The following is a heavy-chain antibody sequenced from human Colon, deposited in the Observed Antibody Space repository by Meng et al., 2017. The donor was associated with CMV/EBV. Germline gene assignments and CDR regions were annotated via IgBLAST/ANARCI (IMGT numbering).Heavy chain of an antibody. J-gene: IGHJ6*02. CDR3: ARVSLWSGGIKYYGMDV. CDR1: GDSVSSNSAA. CDR2: TYYRSKWYN. Sequence: SQTLSLTCAISGDSVSSNSAAWNWIRQSPSRGLEWLGRTYYRSKWYNDYAVSVKSRITINADTSKNQFSLQLNSVTPEDTAVYYCARVSLWSGGIKYYGMDVWGQGTTVTVSS. D-gene: IGHD3-10*01. V-gene: IGHV6-1*01.